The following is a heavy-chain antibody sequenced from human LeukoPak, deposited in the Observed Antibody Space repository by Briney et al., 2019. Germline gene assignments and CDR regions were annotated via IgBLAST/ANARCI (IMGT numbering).Heavy chain of an antibody. J-gene: IGHJ4*02. CDR3: ARPLVPFGVVILHY. D-gene: IGHD3-3*01. V-gene: IGHV1-69*13. Sequence: SVKVSCKASGGTFSSYAISWVRQAPGQGLEWMGGIIPIFGTANYAQKFQGRVTITADESTSTAYMELSSLRSEDTAVCYCARPLVPFGVVILHYWGQGTLVTVSS. CDR1: GGTFSSYA. CDR2: IIPIFGTA.